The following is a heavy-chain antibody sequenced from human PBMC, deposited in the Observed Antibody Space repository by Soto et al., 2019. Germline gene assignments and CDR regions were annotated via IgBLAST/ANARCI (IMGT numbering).Heavy chain of an antibody. CDR3: ARDLGYYGMDV. CDR1: GGSISGYH. CDR2: IYYSGST. D-gene: IGHD7-27*01. Sequence: SETLSLTCSISGGSISGYHWNWIRQTPGKGLEWIGYIYYSGSTNYNPSLKSRVTISVDTSKNQFSLKLSSVTAADTAVYYCARDLGYYGMDVWGQGTTVTVSS. V-gene: IGHV4-59*01. J-gene: IGHJ6*02.